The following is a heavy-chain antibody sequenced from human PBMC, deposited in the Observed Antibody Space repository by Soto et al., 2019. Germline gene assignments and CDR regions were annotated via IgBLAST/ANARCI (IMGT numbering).Heavy chain of an antibody. D-gene: IGHD6-19*01. CDR2: VSGSGGTT. J-gene: IGHJ5*02. CDR1: GFTFSSSA. V-gene: IGHV3-23*01. Sequence: EVQLLDSGGGLVQPGGSLRLSCAASGFTFSSSAMSWVRQAPGKGLEWVSAVSGSGGTTYYADSVRGRFTISRDNSINTLYLQMSSLRAEDTAIYFCARCTVDTIVTSGWCHYLDPWGQGTLVTVSS. CDR3: ARCTVDTIVTSGWCHYLDP.